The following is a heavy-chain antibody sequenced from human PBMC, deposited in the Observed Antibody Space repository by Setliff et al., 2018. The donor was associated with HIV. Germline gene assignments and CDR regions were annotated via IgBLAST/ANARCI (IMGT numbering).Heavy chain of an antibody. D-gene: IGHD6-13*01. Sequence: SETLSLTCIVSGGSINSTPYYWGWIRQPPGQGLEWIGSIYYSGDTFYNTSLKTRITISVDTSKNHLSLKVSSLTAADTAMYYCASLAAGRSYYFDYWGQGTLVTVSS. V-gene: IGHV4-39*07. CDR2: IYYSGDT. J-gene: IGHJ4*02. CDR1: GGSINSTPYY. CDR3: ASLAAGRSYYFDY.